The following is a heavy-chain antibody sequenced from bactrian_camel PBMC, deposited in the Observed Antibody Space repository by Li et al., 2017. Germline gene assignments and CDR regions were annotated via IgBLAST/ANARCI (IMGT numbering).Heavy chain of an antibody. CDR3: AADIAPKSGGSWYGDYTY. J-gene: IGHJ4*01. V-gene: IGHV3S53*01. CDR2: VDNDGNT. Sequence: HVQLVESGGGSVQAGGSLRLSCAASGNIDDIMCMAWFRQAPGKEREEVAAVDNDGNTNYADSVKGRFTISKDNAKSTVYLQMNSLKPEDTAVYYCAADIAPKSGGSWYGDYTYWGQRTQVTVS. D-gene: IGHD6*01. CDR1: GNIDDIMC.